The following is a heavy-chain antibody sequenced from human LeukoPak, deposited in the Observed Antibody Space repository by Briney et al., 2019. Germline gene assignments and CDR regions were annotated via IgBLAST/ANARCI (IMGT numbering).Heavy chain of an antibody. V-gene: IGHV1-8*03. CDR1: GYTFTSFD. CDR2: MNPNTGNT. J-gene: IGHJ4*02. CDR3: ARAYYFDY. Sequence: ASVKVSCKTSGYTFTSFDINWVRQASGQGLEWMGWMNPNTGNTGYAQKFQGRVSITRNTSISTAYLELSSLRSEDTAIYYCARAYYFDYWGLGTLVTVSS.